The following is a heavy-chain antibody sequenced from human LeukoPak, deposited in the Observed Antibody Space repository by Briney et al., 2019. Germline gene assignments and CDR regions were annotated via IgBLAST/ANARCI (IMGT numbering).Heavy chain of an antibody. J-gene: IGHJ4*02. Sequence: GGSLRLSCAASGFTFSSYGMSWVRQPPGKGLEWVSVIYSGGSTYYADSVKGRFTISRDNSKNTLYLQMNSLRAEDTAVYYFARNWAYDILTGYYDYWGQGTLVTVSS. CDR2: IYSGGST. CDR3: ARNWAYDILTGYYDY. CDR1: GFTFSSYG. D-gene: IGHD3-9*01. V-gene: IGHV3-53*01.